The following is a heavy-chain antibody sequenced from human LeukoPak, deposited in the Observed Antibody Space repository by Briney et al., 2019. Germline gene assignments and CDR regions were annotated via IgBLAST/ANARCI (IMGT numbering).Heavy chain of an antibody. J-gene: IGHJ4*02. D-gene: IGHD3-10*01. CDR3: ARALKRSELWFGESYYYFDY. Sequence: PSGTLSLTCAVSGGSISSNNWWSWVRQPPGKGLEWIGEIYHSGSTNYNPSLKSRVTISVDTSKNQFSLKLSSVTAADTAVYYCARALKRSELWFGESYYYFDYWGQGTLVTVSS. CDR2: IYHSGST. CDR1: GGSISSNNW. V-gene: IGHV4-4*02.